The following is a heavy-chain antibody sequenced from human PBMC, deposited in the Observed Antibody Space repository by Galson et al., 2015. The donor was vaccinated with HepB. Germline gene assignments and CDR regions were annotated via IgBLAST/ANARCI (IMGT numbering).Heavy chain of an antibody. Sequence: SLRLSCAASGFTFSSYWMSWVRQAPGKGLEWVANIKQDGSEKYYVDSVKGRFTISRDNAKNSLYLQMNSLRAEDTAVYYCAREGQSNMVRGARVPGGVDYWGQGTLVTVSS. V-gene: IGHV3-7*03. CDR1: GFTFSSYW. D-gene: IGHD3-10*01. CDR2: IKQDGSEK. J-gene: IGHJ4*02. CDR3: AREGQSNMVRGARVPGGVDY.